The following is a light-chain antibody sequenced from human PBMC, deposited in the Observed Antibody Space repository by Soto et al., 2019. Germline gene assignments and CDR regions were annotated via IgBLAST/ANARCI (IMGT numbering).Light chain of an antibody. CDR2: AAS. J-gene: IGKJ4*01. Sequence: DVQMTQSPSSLSASVGDRVTITCRASQDIKSYIAWYQQKPGNAPKSLIYAASSLQTGVPSRFSGSESGTDFTLTSSNLQPEDSATYYCQQYNIYPLTFGGGTKVEIK. CDR1: QDIKSY. V-gene: IGKV1D-16*01. CDR3: QQYNIYPLT.